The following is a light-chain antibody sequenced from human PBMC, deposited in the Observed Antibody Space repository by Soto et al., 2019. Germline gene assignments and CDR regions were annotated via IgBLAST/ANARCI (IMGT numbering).Light chain of an antibody. CDR2: EVS. J-gene: IGLJ1*01. Sequence: QSVLTQPPSASGSPGQSVTISCTGTSSDVGGYNYVSWYQQHPGKAPKLMIYEVSKRPSGVPDRFSGSKSGNTASLTVSGLQAEDEADYYSTSYAGSNNFFYVFGTGTKVTVL. CDR3: TSYAGSNNFFYV. V-gene: IGLV2-8*01. CDR1: SSDVGGYNY.